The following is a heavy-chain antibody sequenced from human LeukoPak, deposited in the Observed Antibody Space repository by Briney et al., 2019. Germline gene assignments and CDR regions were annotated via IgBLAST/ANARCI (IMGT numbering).Heavy chain of an antibody. J-gene: IGHJ5*02. D-gene: IGHD3-22*01. V-gene: IGHV3-64D*06. Sequence: GGSLRLSCSASGFTFNRYATHWVRQAPGKGLEYVSAITSNGGSTYYADSVKGRFTISRDNSKNTLYLQMSSLRAEDTAVYYCAYSSGYYHWGQGTLVTVSS. CDR1: GFTFNRYA. CDR2: ITSNGGST. CDR3: AYSSGYYH.